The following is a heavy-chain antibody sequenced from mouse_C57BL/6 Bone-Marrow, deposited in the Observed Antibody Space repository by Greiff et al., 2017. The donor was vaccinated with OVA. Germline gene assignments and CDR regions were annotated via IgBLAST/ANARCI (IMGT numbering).Heavy chain of an antibody. V-gene: IGHV5-17*01. D-gene: IGHD2-1*01. Sequence: EVQVVESGGGLVKPGGSLKLSCAASGFTFSDYGMHWVRQAPEKGLEWVAYISSGSSTIYYADTVKGRFTISRDNAKNTLFLQMTSLRSEDTAMYYGAREIYYGNYDYAMDYWGQGTSVTVSS. J-gene: IGHJ4*01. CDR2: ISSGSSTI. CDR1: GFTFSDYG. CDR3: AREIYYGNYDYAMDY.